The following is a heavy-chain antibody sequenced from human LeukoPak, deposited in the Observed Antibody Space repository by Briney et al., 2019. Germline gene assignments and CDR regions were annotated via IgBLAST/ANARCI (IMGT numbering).Heavy chain of an antibody. V-gene: IGHV5-51*03. J-gene: IGHJ4*02. D-gene: IGHD6-19*01. CDR1: GYSFTNYW. CDR3: ARREGGWYLDY. Sequence: GESLTLSCTGSGYSFTNYWIGWVRQMPGKGLEWMGIIYPGDSDTRYSPSYQGQVTISADKSISTAYLQWSSLKASDTAMYYCARREGGWYLDYWGQGTLVTVSS. CDR2: IYPGDSDT.